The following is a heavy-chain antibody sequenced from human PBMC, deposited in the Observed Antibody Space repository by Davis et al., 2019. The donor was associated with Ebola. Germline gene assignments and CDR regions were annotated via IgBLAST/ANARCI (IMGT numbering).Heavy chain of an antibody. CDR2: ISAYNGNT. CDR1: GYTFTSYG. J-gene: IGHJ4*02. CDR3: ARDRGDRSGWYTRY. D-gene: IGHD6-19*01. Sequence: AASVKVSCKASGYTFTSYGISWVRHAPGQGLEWMGWISAYNGNTNYAQKLQGRVTMTTDTSTSTAYMELRSLRSDDTAVDYCARDRGDRSGWYTRYWGQGTLVTVSS. V-gene: IGHV1-18*01.